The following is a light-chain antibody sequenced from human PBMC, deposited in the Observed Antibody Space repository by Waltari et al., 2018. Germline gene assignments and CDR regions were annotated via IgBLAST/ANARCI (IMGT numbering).Light chain of an antibody. J-gene: IGKJ2*01. CDR1: QEINDY. V-gene: IGKV1-33*01. CDR3: QQHDNFPYT. Sequence: DIQMTQSPSSLSASIGDRVTITCQASQEINDYLNWYQQKPGKAPKLLNFDASKLGAGVPARFRGGGSGTDFTLAINSLQPEDVATYYCQQHDNFPYTFGQGTTLHI. CDR2: DAS.